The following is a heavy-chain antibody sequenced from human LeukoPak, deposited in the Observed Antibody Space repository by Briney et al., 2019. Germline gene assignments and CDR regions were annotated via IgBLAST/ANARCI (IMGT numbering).Heavy chain of an antibody. Sequence: PSETLFPTCTVSGGSISSYYWSWIRQPAGKGLEWIGRIYTSGSTNYNPSLKSRVTMSVDTSKNQFSLKLSSVTAADTAVYYCARESSSSLDYYYYYYMDVWGKGTTVTVSS. CDR2: IYTSGST. D-gene: IGHD6-6*01. V-gene: IGHV4-4*07. CDR3: ARESSSSLDYYYYYYMDV. J-gene: IGHJ6*03. CDR1: GGSISSYY.